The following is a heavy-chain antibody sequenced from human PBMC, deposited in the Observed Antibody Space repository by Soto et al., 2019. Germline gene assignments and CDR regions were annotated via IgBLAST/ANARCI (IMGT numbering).Heavy chain of an antibody. Sequence: ALVKVSCKISGYTITVLSRHWVRKNHRKGLEWMGGFDPEDGETIYAQKFQGRVTMTEDTSTDTAYMELSSLRSEDTAVYYCATIANYDFWSGSPLGFDYWGQGTLVTVSS. V-gene: IGHV1-24*01. D-gene: IGHD3-3*01. CDR1: GYTITVLS. CDR2: FDPEDGET. J-gene: IGHJ4*02. CDR3: ATIANYDFWSGSPLGFDY.